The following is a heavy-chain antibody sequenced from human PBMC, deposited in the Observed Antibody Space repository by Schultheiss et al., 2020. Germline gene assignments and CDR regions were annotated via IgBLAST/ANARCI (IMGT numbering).Heavy chain of an antibody. J-gene: IGHJ4*02. CDR1: GGTFSSYA. V-gene: IGHV7-4-1*01. Sequence: ASVKVSCKASGGTFSSYAISWVRQAPGQGLEWMGGINTNTGNPTYAQGFTGRFVFSLDTSVSTAYLQICSLKAEDTAVYYCARDRGYCSGGSCQGFDYWGQGTLVTVSS. CDR2: INTNTGNP. D-gene: IGHD2-15*01. CDR3: ARDRGYCSGGSCQGFDY.